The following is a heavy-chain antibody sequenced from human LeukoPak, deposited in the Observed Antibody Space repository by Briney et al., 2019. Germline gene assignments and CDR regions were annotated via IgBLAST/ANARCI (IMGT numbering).Heavy chain of an antibody. V-gene: IGHV4-61*02. CDR1: GGSISSGSYY. J-gene: IGHJ5*02. CDR3: VKDYGSSWSNWFDP. Sequence: SQTLSLTCTVSGGSISSGSYYWSWIRQPAGKGLEWIGRIYTSGSTNYNPSLKSRVTISVDTSKNQFSLKLSSVTAADTAVYYCVKDYGSSWSNWFDPWGQGTLVTVSS. D-gene: IGHD6-13*01. CDR2: IYTSGST.